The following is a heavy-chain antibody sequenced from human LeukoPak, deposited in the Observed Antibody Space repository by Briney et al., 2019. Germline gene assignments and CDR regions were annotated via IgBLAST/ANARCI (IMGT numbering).Heavy chain of an antibody. J-gene: IGHJ6*02. Sequence: GGSLRLSCAASGFTFSSYDMHWVRQATGKGLEWVSAIGTAGDTYYPGSVKGRFTISRENAKNSLYLQMNSLRAGDTAVYYCARGSIAVAGTPGDYYYYGMDVWGQGTTVTVSS. CDR3: ARGSIAVAGTPGDYYYYGMDV. V-gene: IGHV3-13*01. CDR2: IGTAGDT. D-gene: IGHD6-19*01. CDR1: GFTFSSYD.